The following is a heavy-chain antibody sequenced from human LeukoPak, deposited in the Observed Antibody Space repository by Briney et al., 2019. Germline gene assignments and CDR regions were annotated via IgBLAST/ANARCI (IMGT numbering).Heavy chain of an antibody. D-gene: IGHD3-9*01. CDR1: GFTFSSYS. J-gene: IGHJ3*02. V-gene: IGHV3-21*01. CDR3: ARASSKQLAGYLPDGFDI. CDR2: ISSSGTYV. Sequence: GGSLRLSCAGSGFTFSSYSMNWVRQAPGKGLEWVSSISSSGTYVYYADSVKGRFTISRDNAKNSLFLQMNSLRADDAAVYYCARASSKQLAGYLPDGFDIWGQGTMVTVSS.